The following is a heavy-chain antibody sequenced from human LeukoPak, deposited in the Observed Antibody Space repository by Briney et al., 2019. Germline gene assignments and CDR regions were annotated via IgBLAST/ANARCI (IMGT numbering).Heavy chain of an antibody. CDR3: AGHHPRNTVDF. D-gene: IGHD2/OR15-2a*01. Sequence: SETLSLTCTVSGGSISSYQWSWIRQPPGKGLEWIGYISYSGYTNYNPSLKSRVTISLDTSKNQFSLKLTSVTAADTAVYYCAGHHPRNTVDFWGQGTLVTVSS. CDR2: ISYSGYT. V-gene: IGHV4-59*08. J-gene: IGHJ4*02. CDR1: GGSISSYQ.